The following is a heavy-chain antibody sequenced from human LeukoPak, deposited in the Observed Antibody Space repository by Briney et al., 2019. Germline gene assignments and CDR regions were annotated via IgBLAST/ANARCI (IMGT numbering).Heavy chain of an antibody. CDR1: GDSISSRNW. Sequence: SETLSLTCAVCGDSISSRNWWSWVRQPPGKGLEWIGEIHHSGSTNYNPSLKSRVTISVDKSKNQFSLKLTSVTAADTAVYYCARVTTIAAAGNSFDFWGQGTLVTVSS. D-gene: IGHD6-13*01. CDR3: ARVTTIAAAGNSFDF. J-gene: IGHJ4*02. CDR2: IHHSGST. V-gene: IGHV4-4*02.